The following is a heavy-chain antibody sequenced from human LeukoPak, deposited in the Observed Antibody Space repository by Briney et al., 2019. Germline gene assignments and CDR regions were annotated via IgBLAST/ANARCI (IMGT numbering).Heavy chain of an antibody. V-gene: IGHV4-4*02. CDR2: INHSGST. CDR1: GGSISSSNW. Sequence: PSGTLSLTCAVSGGSISSSNWWSWVRQPPGKGLEWIGEINHSGSTNYNPSLKSRVTISVDTSKNQFSLKLSSVTAADTAVYYCARGRYYGDSFDYWGQGTLVTVSS. D-gene: IGHD4-17*01. CDR3: ARGRYYGDSFDY. J-gene: IGHJ4*02.